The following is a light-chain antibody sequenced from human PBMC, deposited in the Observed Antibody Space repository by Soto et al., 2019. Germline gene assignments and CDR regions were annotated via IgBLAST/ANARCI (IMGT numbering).Light chain of an antibody. CDR3: QQYGSSPIT. V-gene: IGKV3-15*01. CDR1: QSVSSN. Sequence: EIVMTQSPATLSVSPGERATLSCRASQSVSSNLAWYQQKPGQAPRLLIYGASTRATGIQARFSGSGSGTEFTLTISSLQSEDFAVYYCQQYGSSPITFGQGTRLEIK. CDR2: GAS. J-gene: IGKJ5*01.